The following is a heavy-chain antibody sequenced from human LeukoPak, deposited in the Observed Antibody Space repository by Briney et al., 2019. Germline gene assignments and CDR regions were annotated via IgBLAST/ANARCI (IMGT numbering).Heavy chain of an antibody. V-gene: IGHV4-61*02. D-gene: IGHD3-16*01. CDR1: GGSISSGSYY. J-gene: IGHJ4*02. Sequence: SQTLSLTCTVSGGSISSGSYYWSWIRQPAGKGLEWIGRIYTSGSTNYNPSLKSRVTISVDTSKNQFSLKLSSVTAADTAVYYCASNIMITFGGVIGDYWGQGTLVTVSS. CDR2: IYTSGST. CDR3: ASNIMITFGGVIGDY.